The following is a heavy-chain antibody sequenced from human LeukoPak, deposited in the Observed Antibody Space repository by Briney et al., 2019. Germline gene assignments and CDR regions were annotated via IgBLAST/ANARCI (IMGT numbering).Heavy chain of an antibody. CDR2: INSGGSTK. J-gene: IGHJ6*03. Sequence: GGSLRLSCAASGFTFSSYCMSWVRQAPGKGLEWVSDINSGGSTKYYVDSVKGRFTISRDNAKNSLYLQMNSLRAEDTAVYYCVRDQALVSCGNTSCYHDYHYYMDVWGKGTTVTVSS. CDR3: VRDQALVSCGNTSCYHDYHYYMDV. D-gene: IGHD2-2*01. V-gene: IGHV3-7*01. CDR1: GFTFSSYC.